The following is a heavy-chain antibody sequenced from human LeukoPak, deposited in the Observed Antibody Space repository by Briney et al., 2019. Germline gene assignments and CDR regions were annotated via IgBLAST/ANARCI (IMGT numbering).Heavy chain of an antibody. Sequence: GGSLRLSCAASGFTFSSYAMSWVRQAPGKRLEWVSAISGSGGSTYYADSVKGRFTISRDNSKNTLYLQMNSLRAEDTAVYYCARDRRKWELLLGSDAFDIWGQGTMVTVSS. CDR3: ARDRRKWELLLGSDAFDI. CDR2: ISGSGGST. CDR1: GFTFSSYA. D-gene: IGHD1-26*01. V-gene: IGHV3-23*01. J-gene: IGHJ3*02.